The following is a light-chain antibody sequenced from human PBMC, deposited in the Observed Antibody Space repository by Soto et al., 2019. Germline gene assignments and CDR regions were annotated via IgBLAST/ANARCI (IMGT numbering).Light chain of an antibody. CDR2: YDD. Sequence: QAVVTQPPSVSEVPRQRVTISCSGSASNLGNNAVAWYQQLPGKAPKLLIFYDDLKASGVSDRFSGSKSGTSASLAISGLQSEDEAHYYCASWDDILSTPVFGGGTKLTVL. CDR1: ASNLGNNA. CDR3: ASWDDILSTPV. J-gene: IGLJ2*01. V-gene: IGLV1-36*01.